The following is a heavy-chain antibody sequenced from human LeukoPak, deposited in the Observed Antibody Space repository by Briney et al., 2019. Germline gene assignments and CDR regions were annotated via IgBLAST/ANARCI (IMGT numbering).Heavy chain of an antibody. V-gene: IGHV3-7*04. J-gene: IGHJ4*02. Sequence: GGSLRLSCVASGFPFSSYWMTWVRQAPGKGLEWVANIKQDGSKKSYVDSVKGRFTISRDNAKNSLYLQMNSLRAEDTAIYYCTRVGYIDEGIDYWGQGTLVTVCS. CDR2: IKQDGSKK. CDR3: TRVGYIDEGIDY. CDR1: GFPFSSYW. D-gene: IGHD5-24*01.